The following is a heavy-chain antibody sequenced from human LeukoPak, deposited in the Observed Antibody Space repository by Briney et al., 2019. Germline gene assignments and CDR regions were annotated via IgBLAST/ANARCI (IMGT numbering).Heavy chain of an antibody. Sequence: GGSLRLSCAASGFSVSSYDLNWVRQAPGKGLEWVSVIYSGGSTYYADSVKGRFTISRDNSKNTLYLQMNSLRAEDTAVYYCVRSMSIAVSRNSNFDYWGQGTLVTVSS. J-gene: IGHJ4*02. D-gene: IGHD6-19*01. CDR3: VRSMSIAVSRNSNFDY. V-gene: IGHV3-66*01. CDR2: IYSGGST. CDR1: GFSVSSYD.